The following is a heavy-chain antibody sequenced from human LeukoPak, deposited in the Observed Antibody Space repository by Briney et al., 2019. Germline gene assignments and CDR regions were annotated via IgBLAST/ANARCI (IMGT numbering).Heavy chain of an antibody. J-gene: IGHJ4*02. Sequence: SETLSLTCTVSGGSITNPSYYWSWIRQPGGKGLEWMGRIYSSGSTNYNPSLKSRVTLSIDTSKNQFSLKVNAVTAADTAVYYCARGTSYVSGSYEYFDYWGQGTLVTVSS. V-gene: IGHV4-61*02. CDR3: ARGTSYVSGSYEYFDY. CDR1: GGSITNPSYY. CDR2: IYSSGST. D-gene: IGHD3-10*01.